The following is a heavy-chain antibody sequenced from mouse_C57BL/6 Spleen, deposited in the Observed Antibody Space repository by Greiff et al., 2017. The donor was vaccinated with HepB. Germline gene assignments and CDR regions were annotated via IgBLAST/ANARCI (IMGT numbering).Heavy chain of an antibody. Sequence: VQLQQPGAELVKPGASVKLSCKASGYTFTSHWMHWVKQRPGQGLEWIGMIHLNSGSTNYNEKFKSKATLTVDKSSSTAYMQLSSLTSEDSAVYYCARGWGNYWYFDVWGTGTTVTVSS. V-gene: IGHV1-64*01. CDR3: ARGWGNYWYFDV. J-gene: IGHJ1*03. CDR2: IHLNSGST. D-gene: IGHD2-1*01. CDR1: GYTFTSHW.